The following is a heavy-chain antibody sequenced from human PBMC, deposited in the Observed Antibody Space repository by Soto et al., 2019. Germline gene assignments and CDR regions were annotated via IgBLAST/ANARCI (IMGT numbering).Heavy chain of an antibody. CDR3: ARSGCSGGSCDGIYYYYGMDV. D-gene: IGHD2-15*01. CDR2: ISSSSSTI. J-gene: IGHJ6*02. V-gene: IGHV3-48*02. Sequence: RGSLRLSCAASGFTFSSYSMNWVRQAPGKGLEWVSYISSSSSTIYYADSVKGRFTISRDNAKNSLYLQMNSLRDEDTAVYYCARSGCSGGSCDGIYYYYGMDVWGQGTTVTVSS. CDR1: GFTFSSYS.